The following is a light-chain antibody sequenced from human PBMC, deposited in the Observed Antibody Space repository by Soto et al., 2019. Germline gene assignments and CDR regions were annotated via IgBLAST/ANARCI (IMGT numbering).Light chain of an antibody. CDR3: QQYDTLIT. CDR2: DAS. V-gene: IGKV1-33*01. J-gene: IGKJ5*01. Sequence: DIQMPQSPSSLPASLGDTATITCQASQDISTYLNWYQHKPGKAPKLLTYDASNLETGVPSRFSGSGSGADFTLTISSLQPEDIATYYCQQYDTLITFGQGTRLEI. CDR1: QDISTY.